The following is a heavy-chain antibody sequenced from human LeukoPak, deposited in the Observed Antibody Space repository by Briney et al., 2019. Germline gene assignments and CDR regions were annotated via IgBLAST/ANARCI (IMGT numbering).Heavy chain of an antibody. CDR3: AKFGGSGYSSSLSFDY. J-gene: IGHJ4*02. V-gene: IGHV3-23*01. D-gene: IGHD3-22*01. Sequence: PGGSLRLSCAASGFTFSSYAMSWVRQAPGKGLEWVSAISGSGGSTYYADSVKGRFTISRDNSKNTLYLQMNSLRAEDTAVYYCAKFGGSGYSSSLSFDYWGQGTLVTVSS. CDR1: GFTFSSYA. CDR2: ISGSGGST.